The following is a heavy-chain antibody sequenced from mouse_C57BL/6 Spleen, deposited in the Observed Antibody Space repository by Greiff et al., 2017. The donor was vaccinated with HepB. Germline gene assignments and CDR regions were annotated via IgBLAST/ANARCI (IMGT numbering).Heavy chain of an antibody. Sequence: EVMLVESGGGLVKPGGSLKLSCAASGFTFSSYAMSWVRQTPEKRLEWVATISDGGSYTYYPDNVKGRFTISRDNAKNNLYLQMSHLKSEDTAMYYCAREGTTDYYFDYWGQGTTLTVSS. D-gene: IGHD1-1*01. V-gene: IGHV5-4*01. J-gene: IGHJ2*01. CDR2: ISDGGSYT. CDR3: AREGTTDYYFDY. CDR1: GFTFSSYA.